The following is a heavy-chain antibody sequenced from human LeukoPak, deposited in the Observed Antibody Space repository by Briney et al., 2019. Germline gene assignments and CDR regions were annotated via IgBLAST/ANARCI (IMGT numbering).Heavy chain of an antibody. Sequence: GGSLRLSCAASGFTFSNYNMNWVRQAPGKGLEWVSYISSSSATTYYADSVKGRFTISRDNAKKSLYLQMNSLRADDTAVYYCATADYYYDSSGHLGFDYWGQGTLVTVSS. CDR1: GFTFSNYN. CDR2: ISSSSATT. J-gene: IGHJ4*02. CDR3: ATADYYYDSSGHLGFDY. D-gene: IGHD3-22*01. V-gene: IGHV3-48*01.